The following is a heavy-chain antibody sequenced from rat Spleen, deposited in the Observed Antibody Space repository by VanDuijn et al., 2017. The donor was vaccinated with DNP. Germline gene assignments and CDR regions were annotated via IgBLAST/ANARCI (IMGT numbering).Heavy chain of an antibody. Sequence: EVELVESGGGLVQPGRSMKLSCAASGFTFSKYVMAWVRQAPTKGLEWVATISYDGSGTYYRDSMKGRFTISRDNAKSTLYLQVNSLRSEDTATYYCTSNPHIRTAAPFDYWGQGVMVTVSS. D-gene: IGHD3-8*01. CDR2: ISYDGSGT. J-gene: IGHJ2*01. CDR1: GFTFSKYV. V-gene: IGHV5-7*01. CDR3: TSNPHIRTAAPFDY.